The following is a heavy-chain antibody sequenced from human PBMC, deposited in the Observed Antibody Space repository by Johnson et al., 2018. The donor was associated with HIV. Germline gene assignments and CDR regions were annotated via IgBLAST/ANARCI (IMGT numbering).Heavy chain of an antibody. V-gene: IGHV3-30*19. CDR3: ARVYYYDNKDGFDI. CDR2: LSYDGSTK. Sequence: VQLVESGGGVVQPGRSLRLSCAASGFTFSSYGMHWVRQAPGQGLAWVASLSYDGSTKDYADSEKGRFTISRDISKNLLYLQMNSLRTEDTAVYYCARVYYYDNKDGFDIWGQGTTVTVSS. J-gene: IGHJ3*02. D-gene: IGHD3-22*01. CDR1: GFTFSSYG.